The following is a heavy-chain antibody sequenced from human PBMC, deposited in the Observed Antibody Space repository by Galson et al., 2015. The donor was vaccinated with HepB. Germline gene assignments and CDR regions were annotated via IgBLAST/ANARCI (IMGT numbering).Heavy chain of an antibody. V-gene: IGHV3-48*01. D-gene: IGHD3-10*01. Sequence: SLRLSCAGSGFIFSNYGMNWVRQAPGKGLEWVSFLSTGGTTLYYADSVMGRFTISRDNASNSVFLQMNSLRAEDTAVYYCARDVRSGSSDVPGPRYYFMDVWGKGTMVTVSS. CDR2: LSTGGTTL. CDR1: GFIFSNYG. J-gene: IGHJ6*03. CDR3: ARDVRSGSSDVPGPRYYFMDV.